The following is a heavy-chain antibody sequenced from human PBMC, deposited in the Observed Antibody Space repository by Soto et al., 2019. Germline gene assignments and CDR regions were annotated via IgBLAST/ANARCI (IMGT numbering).Heavy chain of an antibody. D-gene: IGHD3-22*01. V-gene: IGHV3-33*01. CDR1: VFTCSSYG. Sequence: GWSLRLSCAASVFTCSSYGMHWCRQAPGKGPEWVAVIWYDGSNKYYADSVKGRFTISRDNSKNTLYLQMNSLRAEDTAVYYCARGPTEVVVVTDDAFDIWGQGTMVTVSS. CDR3: ARGPTEVVVVTDDAFDI. J-gene: IGHJ3*02. CDR2: IWYDGSNK.